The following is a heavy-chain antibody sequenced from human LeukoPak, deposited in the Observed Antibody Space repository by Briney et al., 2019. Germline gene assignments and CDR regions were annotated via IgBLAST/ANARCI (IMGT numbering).Heavy chain of an antibody. V-gene: IGHV3-30*02. CDR2: IRYDGSNK. CDR3: ARGYRVPAAILDGYNI. Sequence: PGGSLRLSCAASGFTFSSYGMHWVRQAPGKGLEWVAFIRYDGSNKYYADSVKGRFTISRDNSKNTLYLQMNSLRAGDTAVYYCARGYRVPAAILDGYNIWGQGTLVTVSS. CDR1: GFTFSSYG. J-gene: IGHJ4*02. D-gene: IGHD2-2*02.